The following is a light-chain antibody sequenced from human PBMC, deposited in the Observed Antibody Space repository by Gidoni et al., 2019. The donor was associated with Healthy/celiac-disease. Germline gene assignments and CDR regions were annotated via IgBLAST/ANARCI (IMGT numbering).Light chain of an antibody. J-gene: IGLJ2*01. CDR3: QSADSSGTYVV. V-gene: IGLV3-25*03. Sequence: SYELTQPPSVSVSPGQTARINCSGDALTKQYAYWYQQKPGKAPVLVIYKDSERPSRIPERFSGSSSGTTVTLTISGVQAEDEADYYCQSADSSGTYVVFGGGTKLTVL. CDR2: KDS. CDR1: ALTKQY.